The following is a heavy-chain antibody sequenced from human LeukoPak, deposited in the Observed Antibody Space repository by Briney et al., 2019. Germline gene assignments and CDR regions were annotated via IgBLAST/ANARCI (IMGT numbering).Heavy chain of an antibody. CDR2: IYHSGST. D-gene: IGHD6-13*01. CDR3: ATGYSSTWYYFDY. Sequence: SETLSLTCTVSGDSISSYYWSWIRQPPGKGLEWIGYIYHSGSTNYNPSLKSRVTISADTSKDQFSLKLASVTAADTAVYYCATGYSSTWYYFDYWGRGTPVTVSS. V-gene: IGHV4-59*01. CDR1: GDSISSYY. J-gene: IGHJ4*02.